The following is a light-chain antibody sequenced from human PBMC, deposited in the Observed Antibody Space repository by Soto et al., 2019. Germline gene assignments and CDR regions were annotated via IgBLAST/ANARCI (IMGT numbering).Light chain of an antibody. CDR2: GNS. Sequence: QSVLTQPPSVSGAPGQRVTISCTGSSSNIGAGYDVHWYQQLPGTAPKLLIYGNSNRPSGVPDRFSGSKSGTSAYLAITGLQAEDEADYYCQSYDSSLSCVVFGGGTKLTVL. V-gene: IGLV1-40*01. CDR3: QSYDSSLSCVV. J-gene: IGLJ2*01. CDR1: SSNIGAGYD.